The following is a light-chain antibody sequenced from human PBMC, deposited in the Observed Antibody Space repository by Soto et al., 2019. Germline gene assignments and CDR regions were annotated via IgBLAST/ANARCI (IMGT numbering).Light chain of an antibody. J-gene: IGKJ1*01. V-gene: IGKV3-20*01. CDR1: QSVSSSY. Sequence: EIVMTQSPDTLSASPGERVSLSCRASQSVSSSYLAWYQQKPGQAPRLLIYGASSRATGIPDRFSGSGSGTDFTLTISRLEPEDFAVYYCQQYGSSPRTFGQGTKVDIK. CDR2: GAS. CDR3: QQYGSSPRT.